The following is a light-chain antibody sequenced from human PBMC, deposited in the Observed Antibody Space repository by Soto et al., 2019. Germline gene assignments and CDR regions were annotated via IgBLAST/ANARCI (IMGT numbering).Light chain of an antibody. CDR3: GSFSRSSTPYV. CDR2: DVS. Sequence: QSALTQPASVSGSPGQSITISCTGTISDVGSYNYVSWYQQYPGKAPKLMIYDVSTRPSGVSDRFSGSKSGNTASLTISGLRAEDEADYYCGSFSRSSTPYVFGTGTKVTVL. V-gene: IGLV2-14*03. CDR1: ISDVGSYNY. J-gene: IGLJ1*01.